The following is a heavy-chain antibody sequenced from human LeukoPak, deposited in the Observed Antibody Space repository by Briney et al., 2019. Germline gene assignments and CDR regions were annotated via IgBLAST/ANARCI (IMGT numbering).Heavy chain of an antibody. CDR3: AKGRGNSLNWYFDL. CDR1: GFTVSSNY. Sequence: GGSLRLSCTASGFTVSSNYMSWVRQAPGKGLEWVSIIHSGGNTYYADSVKGRFTISRDNSKNTLYLQMNSLRAEDTALYYCAKGRGNSLNWYFDLWGRGTLVTVSS. D-gene: IGHD1-7*01. CDR2: IHSGGNT. J-gene: IGHJ2*01. V-gene: IGHV3-66*01.